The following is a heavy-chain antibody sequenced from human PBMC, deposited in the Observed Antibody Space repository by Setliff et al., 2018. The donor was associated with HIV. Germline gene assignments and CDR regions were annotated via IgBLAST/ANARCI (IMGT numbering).Heavy chain of an antibody. D-gene: IGHD1-26*01. Sequence: PGGSLRLSCEASGFTFSSYWVSWVRQAPGKGLEWLSYISSSSDSPTKYADSVQGRFTISRDNAKNSLYLQMNSLRVEDTAVYYCVGSPAEAASAAWDEAFDIWGQGTLVTVSS. CDR2: ISSSSDSPT. V-gene: IGHV3-48*04. CDR3: VGSPAEAASAAWDEAFDI. CDR1: GFTFSSYW. J-gene: IGHJ3*02.